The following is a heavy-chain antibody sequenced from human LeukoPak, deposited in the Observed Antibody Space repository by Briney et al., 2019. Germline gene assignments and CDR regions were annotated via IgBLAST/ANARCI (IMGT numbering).Heavy chain of an antibody. CDR1: GFTLSSDS. CDR2: ISDSGTTK. CDR3: ARHDTAMATDYGMDV. Sequence: GGSLRLSCVASGFTLSSDSMNWVRQAPGKGLEWISYISDSGTTKYYAGSVKGRFTISRDNAKNSLYLQMNSLRAEDTAVYYCARHDTAMATDYGMDVWGQGTTVTVSS. D-gene: IGHD5-18*01. V-gene: IGHV3-48*04. J-gene: IGHJ6*02.